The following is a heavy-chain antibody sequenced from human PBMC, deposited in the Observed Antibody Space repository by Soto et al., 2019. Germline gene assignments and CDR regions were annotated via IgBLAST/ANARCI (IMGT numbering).Heavy chain of an antibody. V-gene: IGHV3-30*18. CDR1: GFTFSNFG. J-gene: IGHJ4*02. CDR3: AKGWYSGSQVVPEFNY. D-gene: IGHD1-26*01. CDR2: ISYDGIGE. Sequence: QVQLVESGGGVVQPGRSLRLSCAASGFTFSNFGIHWVRQTPVKGLEWVAAISYDGIGEYHAASVKGRFTISRDNSKNTVYLQMNSLRPEDTAVYYCAKGWYSGSQVVPEFNYWGQGTLVTVSS.